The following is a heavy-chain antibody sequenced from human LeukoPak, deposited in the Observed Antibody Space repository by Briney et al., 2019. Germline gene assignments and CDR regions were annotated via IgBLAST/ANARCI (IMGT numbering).Heavy chain of an antibody. CDR1: GYTFTSYD. CDR2: MNPNSGNT. D-gene: IGHD1-26*01. CDR3: ATASGSYHPFDY. Sequence: ASVKVSCKASGYTFTSYDINWVRQATGQGLEWMGWMNPNSGNTGYARKFQGRVTMTRNTSISTAYMELSSLRSEDTAVYYCATASGSYHPFDYWGQGTLVTVSS. J-gene: IGHJ4*02. V-gene: IGHV1-8*01.